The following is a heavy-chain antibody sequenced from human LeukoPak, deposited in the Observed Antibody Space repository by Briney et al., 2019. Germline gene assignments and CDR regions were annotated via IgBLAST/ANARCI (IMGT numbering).Heavy chain of an antibody. J-gene: IGHJ4*02. Sequence: SETLSLTCTVSGGSIRSYYWSWIRQPPGKGREWIGYIYYSGSTNYNPSLKSRVTISVDTSKNQFSLKLSSVTAADTAVYYCARVQATSGPQFAYWGQGTLVTVSS. V-gene: IGHV4-59*01. D-gene: IGHD5-12*01. CDR3: ARVQATSGPQFAY. CDR1: GGSIRSYY. CDR2: IYYSGST.